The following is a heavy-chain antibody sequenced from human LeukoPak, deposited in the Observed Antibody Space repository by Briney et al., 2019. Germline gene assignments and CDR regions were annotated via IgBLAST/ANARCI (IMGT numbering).Heavy chain of an antibody. J-gene: IGHJ6*03. Sequence: GESLKISCKGSGYSFTSYWIGWVRQMPGKVLEWMGIIYPGDSDTRYSPSFQGQVTISADKSISTAYLQWSSLKASDTAMYYCARRGGYDSFDYYYYYMDVWGKGTTVTVSS. V-gene: IGHV5-51*01. CDR1: GYSFTSYW. CDR3: ARRGGYDSFDYYYYYMDV. D-gene: IGHD5-12*01. CDR2: IYPGDSDT.